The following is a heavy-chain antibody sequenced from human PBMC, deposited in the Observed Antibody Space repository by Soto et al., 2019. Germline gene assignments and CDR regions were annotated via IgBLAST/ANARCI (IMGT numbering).Heavy chain of an antibody. Sequence: PGGTLRLSCEVSGFTFSMYSMSWVRQSPGKGLEWVAKIPQDGVDGHYADSVKGRFTISRDNGKNSLYLQLNNLRAEDTAVYYCASDHLLLPAHDFFYGSDVWGRGATVTISS. CDR3: ASDHLLLPAHDFFYGSDV. V-gene: IGHV3-7*03. D-gene: IGHD2-21*02. J-gene: IGHJ6*02. CDR1: GFTFSMYS. CDR2: IPQDGVDG.